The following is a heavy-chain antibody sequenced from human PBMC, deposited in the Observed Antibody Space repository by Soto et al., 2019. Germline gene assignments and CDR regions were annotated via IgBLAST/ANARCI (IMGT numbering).Heavy chain of an antibody. V-gene: IGHV3-30*18. CDR3: AKGLLPNTVTTCGS. CDR1: GFTFDSYG. Sequence: QVLLVESGGGVVQPGRSLRLSCAASGFTFDSYGMHWVRQAPGKGLEWVAVISSDGNNKYYADSVKGRFTISRDNFKNTLYLQMSSLRADDTAVYYCAKGLLPNTVTTCGSWGQGTLVTVSS. D-gene: IGHD4-17*01. CDR2: ISSDGNNK. J-gene: IGHJ5*02.